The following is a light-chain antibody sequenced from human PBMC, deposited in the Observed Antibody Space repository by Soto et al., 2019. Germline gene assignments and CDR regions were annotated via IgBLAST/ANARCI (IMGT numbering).Light chain of an antibody. V-gene: IGKV3-20*01. CDR2: DAS. Sequence: ESVLTQSPGTLSLSPGERATLSCRTSQSVSSNYLAWYQQKPGQAPRLLIYDASTRATGIPGRFSGSGSGTDFTLTISRLEPEDFAVYHCQQYGGSPPSTFGQGTKLEMK. CDR1: QSVSSNY. CDR3: QQYGGSPPST. J-gene: IGKJ2*01.